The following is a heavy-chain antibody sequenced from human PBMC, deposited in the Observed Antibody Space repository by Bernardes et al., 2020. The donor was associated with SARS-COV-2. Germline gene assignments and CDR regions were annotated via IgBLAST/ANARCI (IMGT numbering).Heavy chain of an antibody. J-gene: IGHJ4*02. CDR1: GFTFSSYS. CDR2: ISSSSSYI. D-gene: IGHD3-10*01. Sequence: GALRLSCAASGFTFSSYSMNWVRQAPGKGLEWVSSISSSSSYIYYADSVKGRFTISRDNAKNSLYLQMNSLRAEDTAVYYCARDEGLLWFGGYYFDYWGQGTLVTVSS. V-gene: IGHV3-21*01. CDR3: ARDEGLLWFGGYYFDY.